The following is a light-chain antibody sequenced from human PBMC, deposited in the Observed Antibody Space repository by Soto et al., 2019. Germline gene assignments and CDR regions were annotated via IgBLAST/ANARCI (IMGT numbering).Light chain of an antibody. CDR2: RNN. Sequence: QLVLTQPPSASGTPGQRVTISCSGSSSNIGSNSVNWYRQLPGTAPKLLIYRNNQRPSGVPDRFSGSKSGTSASLAISGLQSEDEADYYCAAWDDSLDGGVFGGGTKVTVL. CDR3: AAWDDSLDGGV. CDR1: SSNIGSNS. V-gene: IGLV1-44*01. J-gene: IGLJ3*02.